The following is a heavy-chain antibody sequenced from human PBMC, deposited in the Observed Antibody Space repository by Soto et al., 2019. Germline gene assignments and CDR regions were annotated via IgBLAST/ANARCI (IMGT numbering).Heavy chain of an antibody. CDR2: INPSGDSR. Sequence: ASVKVSCKASGFSFSDYFMHWVRQAPGQGLEWMGIINPSGDSRNYAQKFQGRVTITRDTSTSTVYMDLSSLRYEDTAVYYCARDNTLFYGSPAPRYLFSPSGQRTPVIVSS. J-gene: IGHJ5*01. V-gene: IGHV1-46*01. CDR1: GFSFSDYF. D-gene: IGHD3-16*02. CDR3: ARDNTLFYGSPAPRYLFSP.